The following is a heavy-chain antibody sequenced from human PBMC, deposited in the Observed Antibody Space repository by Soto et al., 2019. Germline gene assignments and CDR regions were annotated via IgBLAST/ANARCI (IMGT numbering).Heavy chain of an antibody. CDR3: AAATSDYYYYYGMDV. D-gene: IGHD6-13*01. V-gene: IGHV3-30*03. CDR2: ISYDGSNK. J-gene: IGHJ6*02. Sequence: GGSLRLSCAASGFTFSSYGMHWVRQAPGKGLEWVAVISYDGSNKYYADSVKGRFTISRDNSKNTLYLNMNSLRAEDTAVYYCAAATSDYYYYYGMDVWGQGTTVTVSS. CDR1: GFTFSSYG.